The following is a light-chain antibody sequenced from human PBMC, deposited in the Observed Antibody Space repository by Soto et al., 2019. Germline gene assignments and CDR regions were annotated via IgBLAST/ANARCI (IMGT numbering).Light chain of an antibody. CDR3: SSYVGSNNFAVL. V-gene: IGLV2-8*01. CDR1: SSDVGGYNY. Sequence: QSALTQPPSASGSPGQSVTISCTGTSSDVGGYNYVSWYQQHPGKAPRLMIYEVTKPPSGVPDSFYGSKSDNSASLTASGLRAEDAADYCCSSYVGSNNFAVLFGGGTKLTVL. J-gene: IGLJ2*01. CDR2: EVT.